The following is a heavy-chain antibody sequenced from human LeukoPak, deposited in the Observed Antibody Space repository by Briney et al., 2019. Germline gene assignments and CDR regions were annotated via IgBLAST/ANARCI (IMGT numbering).Heavy chain of an antibody. CDR1: GFTFSSYS. J-gene: IGHJ4*02. CDR3: AREGRSTDY. V-gene: IGHV3-21*01. Sequence: GGSLRLSCAASGFTFSSYSMSWVRQAPGKGLEWVSSISSSSSNIYYAYSVTGRFTISRDNAKNSLYLQMNSLRAEDTAVYYCAREGRSTDYWGQGTMVTVSS. CDR2: ISSSSSNI.